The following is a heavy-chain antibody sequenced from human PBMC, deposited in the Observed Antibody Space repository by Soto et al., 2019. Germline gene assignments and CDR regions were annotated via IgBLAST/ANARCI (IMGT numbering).Heavy chain of an antibody. J-gene: IGHJ3*02. CDR1: GLTISGKKY. CDR3: ATWLLREHAYDI. V-gene: IGHV3-53*01. CDR2: LYDVDGT. D-gene: IGHD1-26*01. Sequence: DVQLVESGGGLIQPGGSLRLSCTALGLTISGKKYMSWVRQAPGRGLEWVSSLYDVDGTFYADSVKGRFTISSDTSKTIVFLQMGSLGPDDTAVYYCATWLLREHAYDIWGLGTTVTVSS.